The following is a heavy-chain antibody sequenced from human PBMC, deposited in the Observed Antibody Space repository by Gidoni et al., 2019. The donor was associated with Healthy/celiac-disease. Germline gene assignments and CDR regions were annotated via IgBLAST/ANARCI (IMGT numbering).Heavy chain of an antibody. J-gene: IGHJ6*02. D-gene: IGHD2-15*01. CDR1: GGSISSSSDH. CDR3: ARHFGAGGKSYYYYGMDV. Sequence: QLQLQESGPGLVKPSETLSLTCTVSGGSISSSSDHWGWIRQPPGKGLEWIGSIYYSGSTYYNPSLKSRVTISVDTSKNQFSLKLSSVTAADTAVYYCARHFGAGGKSYYYYGMDVWGQGTTVTVSS. V-gene: IGHV4-39*01. CDR2: IYYSGST.